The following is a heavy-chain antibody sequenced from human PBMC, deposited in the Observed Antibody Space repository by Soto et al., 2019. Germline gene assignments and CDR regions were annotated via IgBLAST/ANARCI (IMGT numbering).Heavy chain of an antibody. J-gene: IGHJ4*02. Sequence: QVQLVQSGAEVRKPGASVKVSCEASGYTFTSYDIYWVRQATGQGLEWMGWMNPNTGNSGYAQKFQGRVTMTSDTSMSTAHMELSSRRSEGTAVYYCARRAETDGWNGFGTDKYYFDFWGQGTLVTVSS. D-gene: IGHD1-1*01. CDR1: GYTFTSYD. CDR3: ARRAETDGWNGFGTDKYYFDF. V-gene: IGHV1-8*01. CDR2: MNPNTGNS.